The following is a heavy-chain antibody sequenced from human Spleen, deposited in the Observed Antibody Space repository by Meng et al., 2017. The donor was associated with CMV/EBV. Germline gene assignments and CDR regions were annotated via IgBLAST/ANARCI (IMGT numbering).Heavy chain of an antibody. J-gene: IGHJ4*02. Sequence: GGSLRLSCAASGFTFDDHSMSWVRQAPGKGLEWVSGINWNGDSAVYGDSVKGRFTISRDNARNSLYLQMNSLRAEDTAFYYCARRPCSGGDCYSFDFWGQGILVTVSS. CDR1: GFTFDDHS. D-gene: IGHD2-21*02. CDR2: INWNGDSA. V-gene: IGHV3-20*04. CDR3: ARRPCSGGDCYSFDF.